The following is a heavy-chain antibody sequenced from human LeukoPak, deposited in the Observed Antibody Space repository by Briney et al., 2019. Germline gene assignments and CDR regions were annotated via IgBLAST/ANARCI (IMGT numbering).Heavy chain of an antibody. CDR3: ARDYYYDSSGCFDY. CDR1: GFTFSSYS. CDR2: ISSSGSTI. J-gene: IGHJ4*02. V-gene: IGHV3-48*04. Sequence: GGSLRLSCAASGFTFSSYSMHWVRPAPGKGLEWVSYISSSGSTIYYADSVKGRFTISRDNAKNSLYLQMNSLRAEDTAVYYCARDYYYDSSGCFDYWGQGTLVTVSS. D-gene: IGHD3-22*01.